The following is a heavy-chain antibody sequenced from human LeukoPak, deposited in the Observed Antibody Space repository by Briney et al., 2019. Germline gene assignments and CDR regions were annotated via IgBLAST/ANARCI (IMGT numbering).Heavy chain of an antibody. CDR2: MYLGDSET. Sequence: GESLKISCKGSGFTFTKYWIGWARQMPGKGLEWMGIMYLGDSETRYSPSFQGQVTISADKSISTVFLQWSSLKASDTAMYYCVRHEGSISGWPFDYWGQGTLVTVSS. D-gene: IGHD6-19*01. CDR3: VRHEGSISGWPFDY. J-gene: IGHJ4*02. V-gene: IGHV5-51*01. CDR1: GFTFTKYW.